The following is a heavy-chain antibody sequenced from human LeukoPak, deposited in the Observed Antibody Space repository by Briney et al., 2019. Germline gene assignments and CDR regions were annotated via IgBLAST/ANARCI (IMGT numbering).Heavy chain of an antibody. CDR2: ISSSSSTI. J-gene: IGHJ4*02. Sequence: PGGSLRLSCAASGFTFSSYSMNWVRQAPGKGLEWVSYISSSSSTIYYADFVKGRFTISRDNSKNTVSLHMNSLRAEDSAIYRCARAYDKAYDYWGQGTLVTVSS. V-gene: IGHV3-48*01. D-gene: IGHD2-21*01. CDR1: GFTFSSYS. CDR3: ARAYDKAYDY.